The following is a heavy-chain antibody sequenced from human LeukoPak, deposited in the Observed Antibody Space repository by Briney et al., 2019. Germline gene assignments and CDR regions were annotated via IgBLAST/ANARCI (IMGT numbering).Heavy chain of an antibody. V-gene: IGHV3-30*02. J-gene: IGHJ4*02. CDR3: ARDPNLKPTTPFDY. D-gene: IGHD4-11*01. CDR1: GFTFSSYG. CDR2: IRYDGSNK. Sequence: GGSLRLSCAASGFTFSSYGMHWVRQAPGKGLEWVAFIRYDGSNKYYADSVKGRFTISRDNSKNTLYLQMNSLRAEDTAVYYCARDPNLKPTTPFDYWGQGTLVTVSS.